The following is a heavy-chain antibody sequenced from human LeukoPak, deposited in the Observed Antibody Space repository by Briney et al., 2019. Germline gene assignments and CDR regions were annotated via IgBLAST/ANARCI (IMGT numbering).Heavy chain of an antibody. V-gene: IGHV3-48*03. J-gene: IGHJ4*02. D-gene: IGHD2-2*01. CDR3: ARRYCSSTSCILDY. CDR2: ISSGGSTT. CDR1: GFTFSTYE. Sequence: GGSLRLSCAASGFTFSTYEMNWVRQAPGRGLEWVSYISSGGSTTYYADSVKGRLTISRDNAKNSLYLQMNNLRGDDTAVYYCARRYCSSTSCILDYWGQGTQVTVSS.